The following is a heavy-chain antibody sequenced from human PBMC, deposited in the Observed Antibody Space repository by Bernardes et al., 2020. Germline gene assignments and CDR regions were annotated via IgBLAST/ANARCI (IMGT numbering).Heavy chain of an antibody. J-gene: IGHJ5*02. CDR1: GGSISSYY. Sequence: SETLSLTCTVSGGSISSYYWSWIRQPPGKGLEWIGYIYYSGSTNYNPSLKSRVTISVDTSKNQFSLKLSSVTAADTAVYYCARELGTTVTTGGWFDPWGQGTLVTVSS. D-gene: IGHD4-17*01. CDR2: IYYSGST. CDR3: ARELGTTVTTGGWFDP. V-gene: IGHV4-59*01.